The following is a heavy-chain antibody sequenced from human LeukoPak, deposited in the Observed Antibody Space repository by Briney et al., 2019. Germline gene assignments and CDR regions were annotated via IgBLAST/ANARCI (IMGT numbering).Heavy chain of an antibody. J-gene: IGHJ6*03. CDR3: ARLGSSSWYGYYYYYMDV. CDR1: GGSISSGTYY. D-gene: IGHD6-13*01. V-gene: IGHV4-39*01. CDR2: IYYSGST. Sequence: SETLSLTCTVSGGSISSGTYYWGWIRQPPGKGLEWIGSIYYSGSTYYNPSLKSRVTISVDTSKNQFSLKLSSVTAADTAVYYCARLGSSSWYGYYYYYMDVWGKGTTVTISS.